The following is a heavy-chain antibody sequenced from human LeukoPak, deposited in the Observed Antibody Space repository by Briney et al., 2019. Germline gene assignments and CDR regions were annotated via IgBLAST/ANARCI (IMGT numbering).Heavy chain of an antibody. CDR3: ARGLYSSHDY. V-gene: IGHV3-74*01. D-gene: IGHD6-13*01. CDR1: GFTFNTYW. CDR2: LNSDGSST. Sequence: GGSLRLSCAASGFTFNTYWMHWVRQAPGKGLVWVSRLNSDGSSTTYADSVKGRFTISRDNAKNTLYLQMNSLRAEDTAVYFCARGLYSSHDYWGQGTLVTVSS. J-gene: IGHJ4*02.